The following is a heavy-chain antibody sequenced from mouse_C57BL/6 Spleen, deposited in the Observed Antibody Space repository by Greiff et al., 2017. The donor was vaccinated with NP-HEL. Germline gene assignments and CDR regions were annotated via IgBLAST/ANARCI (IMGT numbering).Heavy chain of an antibody. CDR1: GFTFSDYG. D-gene: IGHD1-1*01. V-gene: IGHV5-17*01. CDR2: ISSGSSTI. Sequence: DVQLVESGGGLVKPGGSLKLSCAASGFTFSDYGMHWVRQAPEKGLEWVAYISSGSSTIYYADTVKGRFTISRDNAKNTLFLQMTSLRSEDTAMYYCARDYGSSYVGWYFDVWGTGTTVTVSS. CDR3: ARDYGSSYVGWYFDV. J-gene: IGHJ1*03.